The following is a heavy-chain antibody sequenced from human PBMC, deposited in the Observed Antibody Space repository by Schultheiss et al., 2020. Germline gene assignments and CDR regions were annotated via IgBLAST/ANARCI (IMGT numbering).Heavy chain of an antibody. CDR2: IYYSGST. CDR3: ATGAVAAINY. Sequence: SQTLSLTCTVSGGSISSGGYYWSWIRQHPGKGLEWIGYIYYSGSTYYNPSLKSRVTISVDTSKNQFSLKLSSVTAADTAVYYCATGAVAAINYWGQGTLVTVSS. D-gene: IGHD6-19*01. J-gene: IGHJ4*02. V-gene: IGHV4-31*03. CDR1: GGSISSGGYY.